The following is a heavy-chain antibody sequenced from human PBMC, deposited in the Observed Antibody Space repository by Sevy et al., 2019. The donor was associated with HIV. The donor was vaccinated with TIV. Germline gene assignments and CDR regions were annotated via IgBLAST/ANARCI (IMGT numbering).Heavy chain of an antibody. CDR3: ARGPGYSSSWDTYYFDY. CDR1: GYTFTSYA. CDR2: INAGNGNT. V-gene: IGHV1-3*01. D-gene: IGHD6-13*01. Sequence: ASVKVSCKASGYTFTSYAMHWVRQAPGQRLEWMGWINAGNGNTKYSQKFQGRVTITRDTSASTAYMGLSSLRSEDTAVYYCARGPGYSSSWDTYYFDYWGQGTLVTVSS. J-gene: IGHJ4*02.